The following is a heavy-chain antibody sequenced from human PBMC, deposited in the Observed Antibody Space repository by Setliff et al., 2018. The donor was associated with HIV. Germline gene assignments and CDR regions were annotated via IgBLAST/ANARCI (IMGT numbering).Heavy chain of an antibody. CDR3: AREGNDLLPIDF. V-gene: IGHV1-3*01. D-gene: IGHD1-1*01. CDR2: INAANGDT. Sequence: ASVKVSCKASGYSFTKYGIQWVRQAPGQRLEWMGLINAANGDTKYSQNFQGRVTITSDTSASTAYMEVSSLRSEDTALYYCAREGNDLLPIDFWGQGTLVTVSS. J-gene: IGHJ4*02. CDR1: GYSFTKYG.